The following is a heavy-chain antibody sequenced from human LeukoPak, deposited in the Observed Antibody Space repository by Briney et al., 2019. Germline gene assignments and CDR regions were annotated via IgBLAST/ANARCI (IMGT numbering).Heavy chain of an antibody. CDR2: IYSSGST. J-gene: IGHJ4*02. CDR1: GFTVSSNY. CDR3: AKDLYGVSHDY. Sequence: PGGSLRLSCAASGFTVSSNYMNWGRQAPGKGLEGVSVIYSSGSTYYADSVTGRFTISRDNSKNTLYLQMNSLRAEDTAVYYCAKDLYGVSHDYWGQGTLVTVSS. V-gene: IGHV3-53*01. D-gene: IGHD4-17*01.